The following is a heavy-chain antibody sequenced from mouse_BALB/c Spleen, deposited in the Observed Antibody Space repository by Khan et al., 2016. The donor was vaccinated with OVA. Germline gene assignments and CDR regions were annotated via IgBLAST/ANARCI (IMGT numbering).Heavy chain of an antibody. Sequence: EVELVESGTVLARPGASVKMSCKASGYTFTNYWMHWVKQRSGQGLEWIGTIYPGNSDTNYNQKFTGKAKLTAVTSTSTAYMELSSLTNEDSAVYYCARNGFGNYEIWDYWGQGTTLTVSS. CDR2: IYPGNSDT. CDR3: ARNGFGNYEIWDY. V-gene: IGHV1-5*01. D-gene: IGHD2-1*01. J-gene: IGHJ2*01. CDR1: GYTFTNYW.